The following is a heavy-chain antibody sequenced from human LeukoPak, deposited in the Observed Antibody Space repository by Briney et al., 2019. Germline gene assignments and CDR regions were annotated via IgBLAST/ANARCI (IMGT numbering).Heavy chain of an antibody. CDR3: VRGYSFGPYGMDV. Sequence: GGSLRLSCSASGFPFSSYAMHWVRQAPGKGLEYVSAISDSGASTYYADSVKGRFTISRDNSKNTLYLQMSSLRAEDTAVYFCVRGYSFGPYGMDVWGQGTTVTVSS. D-gene: IGHD2-15*01. V-gene: IGHV3-64D*09. CDR1: GFPFSSYA. CDR2: ISDSGAST. J-gene: IGHJ6*02.